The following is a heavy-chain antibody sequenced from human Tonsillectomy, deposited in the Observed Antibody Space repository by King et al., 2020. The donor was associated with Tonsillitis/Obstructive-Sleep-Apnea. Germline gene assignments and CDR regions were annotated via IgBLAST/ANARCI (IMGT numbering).Heavy chain of an antibody. CDR2: IYYSGST. D-gene: IGHD3-3*01. Sequence: QLQESGPGLVKPSETLSLTCTVSGGSISSYYWSWIRQPPGKGLEWIGYIYYSGSTNYNPSLKSRVTISVDTSKNQFSLKLSSVTAADTAVYYCARDLPKYDFWSGHYKGYFDYWGQGTLVTVSS. V-gene: IGHV4-59*01. CDR3: ARDLPKYDFWSGHYKGYFDY. CDR1: GGSISSYY. J-gene: IGHJ4*02.